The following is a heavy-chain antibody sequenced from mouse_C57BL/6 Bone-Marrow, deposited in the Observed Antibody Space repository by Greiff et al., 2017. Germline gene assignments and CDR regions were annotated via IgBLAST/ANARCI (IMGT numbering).Heavy chain of an antibody. CDR2: IYPGDGDT. J-gene: IGHJ2*01. Sequence: VQLQQSGPELVKPGASVKISCKASGYAFSSSWMNWVKQRPGKGLEWIGRIYPGDGDTNYHGKFKGQATLTAAKSSSTAYMQLSSLTSEDSAGYFRSMIPYYNFDYWGQGTTLTVSS. CDR3: SMIPYYNFDY. CDR1: GYAFSSSW. D-gene: IGHD2-12*01. V-gene: IGHV1-82*01.